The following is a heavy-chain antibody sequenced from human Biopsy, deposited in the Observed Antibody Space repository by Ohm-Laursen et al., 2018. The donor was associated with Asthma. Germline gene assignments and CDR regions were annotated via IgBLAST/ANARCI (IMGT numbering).Heavy chain of an antibody. CDR3: ARKAGACISRTCYSLDF. J-gene: IGHJ4*02. D-gene: IGHD2-2*01. V-gene: IGHV1-69*01. CDR2: INTVVGTT. Sequence: GSSVKVSCKSLGGTFNTYVIGWGRQAPGQGLEGMGGINTVVGTTTYPQKFQDRVRITADYSTSTAYMELSSLRSEDTAVYYCARKAGACISRTCYSLDFWGQGTLVTVSS. CDR1: GGTFNTYV.